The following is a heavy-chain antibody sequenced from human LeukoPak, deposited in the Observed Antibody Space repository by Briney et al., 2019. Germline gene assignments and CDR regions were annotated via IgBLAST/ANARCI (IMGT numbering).Heavy chain of an antibody. V-gene: IGHV3-23*01. J-gene: IGHJ4*02. Sequence: GGSLRLSCAASGFTFSSYEMNWVRQAPGKGLEWVSAISGSGGSTYYADSVKGRFTISRDNSKNTLYLQMNSLRAEDTAVYYCAKASGYSYGYGFDYWGQGTLVTVSS. D-gene: IGHD5-18*01. CDR2: ISGSGGST. CDR1: GFTFSSYE. CDR3: AKASGYSYGYGFDY.